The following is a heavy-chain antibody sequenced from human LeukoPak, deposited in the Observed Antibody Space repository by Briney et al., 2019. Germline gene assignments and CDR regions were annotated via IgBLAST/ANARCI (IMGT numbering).Heavy chain of an antibody. D-gene: IGHD3-10*01. J-gene: IGHJ4*02. CDR2: IYSAGGI. V-gene: IGHV3-53*01. CDR1: GFTVSSNY. CDR3: ASGGLGTRKYYSDPFHY. Sequence: GGSLGLSCAASGFTVSSNYIGWVRQAPGKGLEWVSIIYSAGGIYYADSVRGRFTISRDNSKNTVGLQMNSLTVEDTAVYYCASGGLGTRKYYSDPFHYWGQGTLVTVSS.